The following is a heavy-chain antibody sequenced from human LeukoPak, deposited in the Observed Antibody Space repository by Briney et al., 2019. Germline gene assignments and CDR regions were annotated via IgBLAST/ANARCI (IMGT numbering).Heavy chain of an antibody. D-gene: IGHD4-17*01. Sequence: SETLSLTCTVSGGSISSSDYYWGWIRQPPGKGLEWIGSIYYSGSTYHSPSLKSRVTISIDTSKNQFSLRLTSVTAADTAVYYCARHFTTVTPWYFDYWGQGTLVTVSS. CDR2: IYYSGST. J-gene: IGHJ4*02. CDR1: GGSISSSDYY. CDR3: ARHFTTVTPWYFDY. V-gene: IGHV4-39*01.